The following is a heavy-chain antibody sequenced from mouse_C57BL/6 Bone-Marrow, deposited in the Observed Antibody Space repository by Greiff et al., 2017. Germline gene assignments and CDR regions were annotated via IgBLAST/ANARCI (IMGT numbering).Heavy chain of an antibody. CDR1: GYPFTSSW. D-gene: IGHD4-1*01. J-gene: IGHJ4*01. CDR3: ARDWDARYYAMDY. CDR2: IDPSDCYT. Sequence: QVQLQQPGAELVKPGASVKLSCKASGYPFTSSWMQWVKQRPGQGLEWIGEIDPSDCYTNYNQKFKGKATLTVDTSSSTAYMRLSSLESEVSAVYYRARDWDARYYAMDYWGQGTSVTVSS. V-gene: IGHV1-50*01.